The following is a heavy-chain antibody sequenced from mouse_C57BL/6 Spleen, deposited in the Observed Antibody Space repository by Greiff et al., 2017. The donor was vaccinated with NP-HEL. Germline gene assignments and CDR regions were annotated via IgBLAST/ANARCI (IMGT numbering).Heavy chain of an antibody. Sequence: EVQVVESGGGLVKPGGSLKLSCAASGFTFSSYTMSWVRQTPEKRLEWVATISGGGGNTYYPDSVKGRFTISRDNAKNTLYLQMSSLRFEDTALYYCARHRSQGAMDYWGQGTSVTVSS. CDR2: ISGGGGNT. J-gene: IGHJ4*01. V-gene: IGHV5-9*01. CDR3: ARHRSQGAMDY. CDR1: GFTFSSYT.